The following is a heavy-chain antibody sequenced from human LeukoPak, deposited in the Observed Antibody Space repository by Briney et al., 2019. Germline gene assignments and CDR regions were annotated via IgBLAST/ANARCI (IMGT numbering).Heavy chain of an antibody. Sequence: GGSLRLSCAASGFTFSSYAMPWVRQAPGKGLEWVAVISYDGSNKYYADSVKGRFTISRDNSKNTLYLQMNSLRAEDTAVYYCARDLGTNYFDYWGQGTLVTVSS. D-gene: IGHD5-12*01. J-gene: IGHJ4*02. V-gene: IGHV3-30-3*01. CDR2: ISYDGSNK. CDR1: GFTFSSYA. CDR3: ARDLGTNYFDY.